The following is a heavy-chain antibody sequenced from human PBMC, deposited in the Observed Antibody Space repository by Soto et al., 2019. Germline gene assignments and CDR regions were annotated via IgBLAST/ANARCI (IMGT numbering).Heavy chain of an antibody. J-gene: IGHJ6*02. V-gene: IGHV1-69*01. CDR1: GGTFSSYA. CDR2: IIPIFGTA. D-gene: IGHD3-22*01. Sequence: QVQLVQSGAEVKKPGSSVKVSCKASGGTFSSYAISWVRQAPGQGLEWMGGIIPIFGTANYAQKFQGRVTITADESTSTAYMELSSLRSEDTAVYYCASKNYDGSVYYLYYYYGMDVWGQGTTVTVSS. CDR3: ASKNYDGSVYYLYYYYGMDV.